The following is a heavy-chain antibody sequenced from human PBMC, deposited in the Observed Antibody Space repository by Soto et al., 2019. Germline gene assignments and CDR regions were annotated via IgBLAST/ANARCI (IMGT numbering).Heavy chain of an antibody. Sequence: PSETLSLTCTVSGGSISFTNYYWGWIRQPPGKGLEWIGTIYYSGSTYYNSSLKSRVTISVDTSKNQFSLKLTSVTAADTAVYYCAREGGGYCSGGSCQVDYWGQGTLVTVS. CDR3: AREGGGYCSGGSCQVDY. V-gene: IGHV4-39*02. CDR1: GGSISFTNYY. J-gene: IGHJ4*02. CDR2: IYYSGST. D-gene: IGHD2-15*01.